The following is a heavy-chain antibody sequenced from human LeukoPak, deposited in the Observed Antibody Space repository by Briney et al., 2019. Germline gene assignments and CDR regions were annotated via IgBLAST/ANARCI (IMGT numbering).Heavy chain of an antibody. CDR2: TYYSSKWYN. D-gene: IGHD3-10*01. CDR1: GYSVSNNTTA. Sequence: SQTLSLTCTISGYSVSNNTTAWNWITQSPSIGLKGLGRTYYSSKWYNEYALYVTSRITINADKSKNQFSLKLSSVTAADTAVYYCARGKLWPISFDYWGQGTLVGVSS. V-gene: IGHV6-1*01. CDR3: ARGKLWPISFDY. J-gene: IGHJ4*02.